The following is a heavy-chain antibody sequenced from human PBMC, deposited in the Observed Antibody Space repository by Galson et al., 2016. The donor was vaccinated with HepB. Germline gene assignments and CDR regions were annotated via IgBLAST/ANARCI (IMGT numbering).Heavy chain of an antibody. D-gene: IGHD2-2*01. CDR3: AHRPPHSDIPPGSWYFDL. V-gene: IGHV2-5*01. J-gene: IGHJ2*01. Sequence: PALVKPTQTLTLTCTFSGFSFTTTRRGVGWIRQPPGKALEWLGLIYWNGDKRYSPSLRSRLTITKDTSENQVVLTMTNMDPVDTATYFCAHRPPHSDIPPGSWYFDLWGRGALVTVSS. CDR2: IYWNGDK. CDR1: GFSFTTTRRG.